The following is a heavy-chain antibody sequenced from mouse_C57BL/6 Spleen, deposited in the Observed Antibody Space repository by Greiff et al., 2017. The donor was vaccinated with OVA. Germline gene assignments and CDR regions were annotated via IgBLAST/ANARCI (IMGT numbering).Heavy chain of an antibody. CDR3: ARITTVVDYAMDY. J-gene: IGHJ4*01. V-gene: IGHV1-55*01. D-gene: IGHD1-1*01. CDR1: GYTFTSYW. Sequence: QVQLQQPGAELVKPGASVKMSCKASGYTFTSYWITWVKQRPGQGLEWIGDIYPGSGSTNYNEKFKSKATLTVDTSSSTAYMQLSSLTSEDSAVYYCARITTVVDYAMDYWGQGTSVTVSS. CDR2: IYPGSGST.